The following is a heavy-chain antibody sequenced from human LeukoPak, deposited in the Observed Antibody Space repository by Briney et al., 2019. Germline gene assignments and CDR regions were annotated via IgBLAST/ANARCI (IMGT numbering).Heavy chain of an antibody. CDR1: GFIFSRYE. Sequence: PGGSLRLSCAASGFIFSRYEMNWVRQAPGKVLEWVSYISSSGSTIYYADSVKGRFTISRDNAKNSLYLQMNSLRAEDTAVYYCARVDYSKYVQRWGQGTLVTVSS. D-gene: IGHD4-11*01. CDR2: ISSSGSTI. V-gene: IGHV3-48*03. CDR3: ARVDYSKYVQR. J-gene: IGHJ4*02.